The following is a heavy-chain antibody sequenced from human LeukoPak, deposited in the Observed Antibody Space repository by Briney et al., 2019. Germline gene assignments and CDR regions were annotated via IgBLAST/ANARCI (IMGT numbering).Heavy chain of an antibody. D-gene: IGHD3-10*01. Sequence: GGSLRLSCATSGFTFSNYGMHWVRQAPGKGLEWVSFIRSDGSIKYFADSVKGRFTISGDNSKNTLYMQMNSLRAEDTAVYYCASLGYGSGSYYSDYWGQGTLVTVSS. V-gene: IGHV3-30*02. CDR1: GFTFSNYG. J-gene: IGHJ4*02. CDR2: IRSDGSIK. CDR3: ASLGYGSGSYYSDY.